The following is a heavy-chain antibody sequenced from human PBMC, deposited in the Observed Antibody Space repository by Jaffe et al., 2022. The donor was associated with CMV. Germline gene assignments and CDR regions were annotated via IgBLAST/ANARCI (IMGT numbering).Heavy chain of an antibody. J-gene: IGHJ5*02. D-gene: IGHD3-9*01. CDR3: GREGYYDILTGYYHSWLDP. CDR1: GGSISPYY. Sequence: QVQLQESGPGLVKPSETLSLTCTVSGGSISPYYWSWIRQPPGKGLEWIGYIYYSGSTDYNPSLKSRVTMSVDTSKNQFSLKLSSVTAADTAVYYCGREGYYDILTGYYHSWLDPWGQGTLVTVSS. V-gene: IGHV4-59*01. CDR2: IYYSGST.